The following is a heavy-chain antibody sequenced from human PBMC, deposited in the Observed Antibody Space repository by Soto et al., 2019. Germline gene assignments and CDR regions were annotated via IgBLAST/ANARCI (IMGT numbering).Heavy chain of an antibody. CDR2: IWYDGSNK. J-gene: IGHJ4*02. V-gene: IGHV3-33*01. Sequence: QVQLVESGGGVAQPGRSLRLSCAASGFSFSTYGMHWVRQAPGKGLEWVAVIWYDGSNKYYADSVKCRFTISRDNSKNTLYLQMNKLRAEDTAVNYCARDDCSGGRCYPDYWGQGTLVIVSS. D-gene: IGHD2-15*01. CDR3: ARDDCSGGRCYPDY. CDR1: GFSFSTYG.